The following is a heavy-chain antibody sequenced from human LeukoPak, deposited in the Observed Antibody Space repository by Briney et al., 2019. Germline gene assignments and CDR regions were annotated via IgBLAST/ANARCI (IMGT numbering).Heavy chain of an antibody. J-gene: IGHJ4*02. CDR1: GWSFSGYY. CDR3: ATTPPTRGFDY. V-gene: IGHV4-34*01. D-gene: IGHD3-10*01. Sequence: PSETLSLTCAVYGWSFSGYYWSWIRQPPGKGLEWIAEINHSGSTNYNPSLKSRVTISVDTSKNQFSLKLSSMTAADTAVYYCATTPPTRGFDYWGQGTLVTVSS. CDR2: INHSGST.